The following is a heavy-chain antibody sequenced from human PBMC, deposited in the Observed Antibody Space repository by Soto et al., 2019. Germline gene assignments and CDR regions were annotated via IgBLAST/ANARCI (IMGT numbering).Heavy chain of an antibody. J-gene: IGHJ5*02. Sequence: ATLSLTCAVSGYSISSGSYWAWIRQPPEKGLEWLGSIFNTGNTYYNPSLESRVTISVDTSKNQFSLKVNSVSAADTAVYYCARSYQLLLGWFDPWGQGTLVTVSS. CDR1: GYSISSGSY. CDR2: IFNTGNT. CDR3: ARSYQLLLGWFDP. V-gene: IGHV4-38-2*01. D-gene: IGHD2-2*01.